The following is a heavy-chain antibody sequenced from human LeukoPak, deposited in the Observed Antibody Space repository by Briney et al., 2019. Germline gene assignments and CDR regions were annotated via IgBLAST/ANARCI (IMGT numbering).Heavy chain of an antibody. V-gene: IGHV3-30*18. D-gene: IGHD6-19*01. CDR2: ISYDGSNK. CDR1: GFTFSSYG. CDR3: AKPPTHYSSGWYPGWYFQH. Sequence: PGRSLRLSCAASGFTFSSYGMHWVRQAPGQGLEWVAVISYDGSNKYYADSVKGRFTISRDNSKNTLYLQMNSLRAEDTAVYYCAKPPTHYSSGWYPGWYFQHWGQGTLVTVSS. J-gene: IGHJ1*01.